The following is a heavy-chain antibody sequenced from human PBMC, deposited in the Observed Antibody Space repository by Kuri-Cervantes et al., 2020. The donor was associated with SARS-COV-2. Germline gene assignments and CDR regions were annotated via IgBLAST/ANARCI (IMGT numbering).Heavy chain of an antibody. J-gene: IGHJ4*02. CDR1: GFTFSSYA. D-gene: IGHD3-16*01. CDR3: ARDPYYYGDYPDY. CDR2: ISYDGSKK. Sequence: GGSLRLSCAASGFTFSSYAMHWVRQAPGKELEWVAVISYDGSKKYYAESVKGRFTISRDNSKNTMYLQMNSLRAEDTAVYYCARDPYYYGDYPDYWGQGTLVTVAS. V-gene: IGHV3-30*04.